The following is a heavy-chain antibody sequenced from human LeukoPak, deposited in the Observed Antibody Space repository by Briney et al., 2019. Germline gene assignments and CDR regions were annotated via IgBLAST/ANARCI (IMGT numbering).Heavy chain of an antibody. D-gene: IGHD1-26*01. Sequence: PGGSLRLSCAASGFTFSDYYMSWIRQAPGKGLEWVACISSSGSTIYYADSVKGRFTISRDNAKNSLYLQMNSLRAEDTAVYYCARGRQNSGSYWDAFHIWGQGTMVTVSS. CDR1: GFTFSDYY. V-gene: IGHV3-11*04. CDR3: ARGRQNSGSYWDAFHI. CDR2: ISSSGSTI. J-gene: IGHJ3*02.